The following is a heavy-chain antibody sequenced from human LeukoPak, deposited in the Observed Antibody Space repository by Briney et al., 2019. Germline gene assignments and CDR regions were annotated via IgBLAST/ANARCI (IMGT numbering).Heavy chain of an antibody. CDR2: ISSSSSYI. D-gene: IGHD4-23*01. V-gene: IGHV3-21*04. CDR3: VRVDYGGNTDAFDI. Sequence: GGSLRLSCAASGFTFSSYSMNWVRQAPGKGLEWVSSISSSSSYIYYADSVKGRFTISRDNAKNSLYLQMNSLRAEDTAVYYCVRVDYGGNTDAFDIWGQGTMVTVSS. CDR1: GFTFSSYS. J-gene: IGHJ3*02.